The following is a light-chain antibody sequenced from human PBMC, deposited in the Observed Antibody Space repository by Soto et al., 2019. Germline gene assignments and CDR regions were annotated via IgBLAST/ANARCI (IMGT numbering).Light chain of an antibody. CDR3: AAWDGSLNNVL. Sequence: QSVLTQPPSASGTPGQRVTMSCSGSGSSIGTNTVNWYRQLPGTAPKLLIYGNNQRPSGVPDRFSGSKSGTSASLGISGLQSEDEADYYCAAWDGSLNNVLFGGGAQLTVL. CDR2: GNN. J-gene: IGLJ2*01. V-gene: IGLV1-44*01. CDR1: GSSIGTNT.